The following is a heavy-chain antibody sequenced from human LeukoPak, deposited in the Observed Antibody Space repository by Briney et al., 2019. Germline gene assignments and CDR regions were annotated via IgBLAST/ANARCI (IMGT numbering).Heavy chain of an antibody. D-gene: IGHD2-15*01. Sequence: GGSLRLSCAASGFSFNNYGMHWVRQAPGRGLEWVAMIPYDGSSERYADFVKGRFTISRDNSKNTLYLQMNSLRDEDTALYYCAKPRVSIGSHFDYWGQGTLVTVSS. CDR1: GFSFNNYG. J-gene: IGHJ4*02. CDR3: AKPRVSIGSHFDY. V-gene: IGHV3-30*18. CDR2: IPYDGSSE.